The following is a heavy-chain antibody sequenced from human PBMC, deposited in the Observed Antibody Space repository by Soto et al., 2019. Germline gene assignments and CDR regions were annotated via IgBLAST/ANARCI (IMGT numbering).Heavy chain of an antibody. D-gene: IGHD1-7*01. CDR1: GYTFNSFW. V-gene: IGHV5-51*01. J-gene: IGHJ4*02. Sequence: GESLKISCQGSGYTFNSFWIGWVRQMPGEGLEWMGLMFPWTSDTRYSPSFQGHVSISVDRSTGTGYLQWNSLKASDTAMYYCVTTRDGTTFFPHWGQGAPVTVSS. CDR2: MFPWTSDT. CDR3: VTTRDGTTFFPH.